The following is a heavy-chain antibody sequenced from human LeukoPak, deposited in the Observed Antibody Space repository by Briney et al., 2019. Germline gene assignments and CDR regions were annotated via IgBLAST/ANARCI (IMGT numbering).Heavy chain of an antibody. V-gene: IGHV1-8*02. CDR1: GGTFSSYA. D-gene: IGHD1-26*01. CDR3: ARGEGVGAPVWAFEFDF. J-gene: IGHJ4*02. CDR2: MNPNSANT. Sequence: ASVKVSCKASGGTFSSYAISWVRQATGQGLEWMGWMNPNSANTGYAQKFQGRVTMTRNTSISTAYMELNSLRSEDTAVYYCARGEGVGAPVWAFEFDFWGQGTLATVSS.